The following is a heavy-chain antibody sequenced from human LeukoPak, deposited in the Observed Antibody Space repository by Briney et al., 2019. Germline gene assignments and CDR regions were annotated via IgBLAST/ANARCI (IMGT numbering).Heavy chain of an antibody. Sequence: ASVKVSCKASGYTFTRYDINWVRQAAGQGREWMGEVDPNTGNTAYSQKFQGRVTMTRSTSITTAYMDLSSLRSEDTAVYYCARNYYDSSGLLLWGQGTLVTVSS. J-gene: IGHJ4*02. CDR3: ARNYYDSSGLLL. D-gene: IGHD3-22*01. V-gene: IGHV1-8*01. CDR2: VDPNTGNT. CDR1: GYTFTRYD.